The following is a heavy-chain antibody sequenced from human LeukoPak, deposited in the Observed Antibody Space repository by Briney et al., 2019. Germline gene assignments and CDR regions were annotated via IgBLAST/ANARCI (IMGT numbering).Heavy chain of an antibody. J-gene: IGHJ4*02. CDR2: ISYDGSNK. CDR1: GFTFSSYA. V-gene: IGHV3-30-3*01. Sequence: GGSLRLSCAASGFTFSSYAMHWVRQAPGKGLEWVAVISYDGSNKYYADSVKGRFTISRDNSKNTLYLQMNSLRAEDTAVYYCARGLGIAAAGVWGQGTLVTVSS. D-gene: IGHD6-13*01. CDR3: ARGLGIAAAGV.